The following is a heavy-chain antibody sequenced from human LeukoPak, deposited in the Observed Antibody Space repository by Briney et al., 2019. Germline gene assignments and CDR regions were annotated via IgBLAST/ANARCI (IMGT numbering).Heavy chain of an antibody. D-gene: IGHD2-2*01. V-gene: IGHV3-23*01. CDR1: GFTFSSYE. CDR3: AKDRVPAAGYYFDY. J-gene: IGHJ4*02. Sequence: PGGSLRLSCAASGFTFSSYEMNWVRQAPGKGLEWVSAISGSGGSTYYADSVKGRFTISRDNSKNTLYLQMNSLRAEDTAVYYCAKDRVPAAGYYFDYWGQGTLVTVSS. CDR2: ISGSGGST.